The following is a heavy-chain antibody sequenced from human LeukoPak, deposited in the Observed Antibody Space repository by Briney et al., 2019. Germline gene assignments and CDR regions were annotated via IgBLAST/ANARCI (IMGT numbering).Heavy chain of an antibody. CDR1: GLTFSSYA. D-gene: IGHD2-15*01. CDR2: ISGGGGST. Sequence: GGSLRLSCAASGLTFSSYAMSWVRQAPGKGLEWVSAISGGGGSTYYADSVKGRFTISRDNSKNTLYLQMNSLRAEDTAVYYCAKDQVVVVVAATFDYWGQGTLVTVSS. CDR3: AKDQVVVVVAATFDY. V-gene: IGHV3-23*01. J-gene: IGHJ4*02.